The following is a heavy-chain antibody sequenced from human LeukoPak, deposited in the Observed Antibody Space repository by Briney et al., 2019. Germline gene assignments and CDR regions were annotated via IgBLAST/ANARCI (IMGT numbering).Heavy chain of an antibody. D-gene: IGHD6-19*01. CDR3: ARGGYSSGWWDY. CDR1: GGSIRSYY. J-gene: IGHJ4*02. V-gene: IGHV4-4*07. CDR2: IYTSGST. Sequence: SETLSLTCTVSGGSIRSYYWSWIRRPAGKGLEWIGRIYTSGSTNYNPSLKSRVTMSVDTSKNQFSLKLSSVTAADTAVYYCARGGYSSGWWDYWGQGTLVTVSS.